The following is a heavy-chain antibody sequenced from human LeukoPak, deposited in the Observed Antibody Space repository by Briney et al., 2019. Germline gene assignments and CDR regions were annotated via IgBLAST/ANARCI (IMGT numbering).Heavy chain of an antibody. CDR1: GFTFSSYS. CDR2: ISSSSSYI. CDR3: ARDLTVRGVIKDFDY. D-gene: IGHD3-10*01. J-gene: IGHJ4*02. V-gene: IGHV3-21*01. Sequence: GGSLRLSCAASGFTFSSYSMNWVRQAPGKGLEWVSSISSSSSYIYYADSVKGRFTISRDNAKNSLYLQMNSLRAEDTAVYYCARDLTVRGVIKDFDYWSQGTLVTVSS.